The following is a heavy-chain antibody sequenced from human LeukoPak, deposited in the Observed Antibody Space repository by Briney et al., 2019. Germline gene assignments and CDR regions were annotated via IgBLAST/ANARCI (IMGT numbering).Heavy chain of an antibody. Sequence: GSLRLSCAASGFTFNNAWMSWVRQAPGRGLEWVGHIKSKTDGGTTDYGAPVKGRFTISRDDSKNTLYLQINSLKTEDTAVYYCTTGSSGWSSWGQGTLVTVSS. V-gene: IGHV3-15*01. CDR1: GFTFNNAW. J-gene: IGHJ4*02. CDR2: IKSKTDGGTT. CDR3: TTGSSGWSS. D-gene: IGHD6-19*01.